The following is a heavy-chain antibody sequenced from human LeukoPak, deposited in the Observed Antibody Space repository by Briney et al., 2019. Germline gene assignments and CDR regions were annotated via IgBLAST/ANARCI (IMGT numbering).Heavy chain of an antibody. V-gene: IGHV4-59*12. D-gene: IGHD3-22*01. CDR2: IYYSGST. CDR1: GGSISSYY. J-gene: IGHJ2*01. Sequence: PSETLSLTCTVSGGSISSYYWSWIRQPPGKGLEWIGCIYYSGSTNYNPSLKSRVTISVDTSKNQFSLELSSVTAADTAVYYCARDRYYDSSGYYYFSWYFDLWGRGTLVTVSS. CDR3: ARDRYYDSSGYYYFSWYFDL.